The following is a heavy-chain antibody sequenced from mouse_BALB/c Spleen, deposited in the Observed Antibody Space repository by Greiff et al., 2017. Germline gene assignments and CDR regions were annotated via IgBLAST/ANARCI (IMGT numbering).Heavy chain of an antibody. J-gene: IGHJ4*01. Sequence: EVKVVESGGGLVKPGGSLKLSCAASGFAFSSYDMSWVRQTPEKRLEWVAYISSGGGSTYYPDTVKGRFTISRDNAKNTLYLQMSSLKSEDTAMYYCARHGGNYAMDYWGQGTSVTVSS. CDR3: ARHGGNYAMDY. V-gene: IGHV5-12-1*01. CDR1: GFAFSSYD. CDR2: ISSGGGST.